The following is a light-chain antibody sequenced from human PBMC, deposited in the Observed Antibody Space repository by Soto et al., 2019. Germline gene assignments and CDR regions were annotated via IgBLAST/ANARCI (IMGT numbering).Light chain of an antibody. CDR2: SDN. CDR1: NSNLGKNT. V-gene: IGLV1-44*01. J-gene: IGLJ1*01. Sequence: QSVLTQAPSASGTPGQKVTISCSGSNSNLGKNTVNWYQQLPGTAPKLLFYSDNQRPSGVPDRFSGSKSGTSASLVISGLRSEDEGDYYCAAWDDTLYGKVFGTGTKLTVL. CDR3: AAWDDTLYGKV.